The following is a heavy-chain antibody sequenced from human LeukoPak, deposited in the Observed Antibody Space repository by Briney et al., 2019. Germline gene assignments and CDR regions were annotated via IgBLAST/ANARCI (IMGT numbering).Heavy chain of an antibody. CDR3: ARAFGDGYNYYGMDV. J-gene: IGHJ6*02. CDR1: GGSISSYY. CDR2: IYYSGST. D-gene: IGHD5-24*01. V-gene: IGHV4-59*01. Sequence: SETLSLTCTVSGGSISSYYWSWIRQPPGKGLEWIGYIYYSGSTNYNPSLKSRVTISVDTSKNQFSLKLSSATAADTAVYYCARAFGDGYNYYGMDVWGQGTTVTVSS.